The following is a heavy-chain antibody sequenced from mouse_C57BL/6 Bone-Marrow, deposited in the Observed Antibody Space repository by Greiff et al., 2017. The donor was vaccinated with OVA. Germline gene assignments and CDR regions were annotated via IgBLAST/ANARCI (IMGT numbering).Heavy chain of an antibody. CDR2: IDPSDSYT. D-gene: IGHD1-1*02. J-gene: IGHJ4*01. Sequence: VQLQQPGAELVRPGTSVELSCKASGYTFTSYWMHWVKQRPGQGLEWIGVIDPSDSYTNYNQKFKGKATLTVDTSSSTAYMQLSSLTSEDSAVYYCARGWNYAMDYWGQGTSVTVSS. CDR3: ARGWNYAMDY. V-gene: IGHV1-59*01. CDR1: GYTFTSYW.